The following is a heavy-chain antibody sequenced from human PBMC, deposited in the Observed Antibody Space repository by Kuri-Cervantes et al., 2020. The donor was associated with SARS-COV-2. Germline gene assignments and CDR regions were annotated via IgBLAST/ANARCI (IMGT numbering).Heavy chain of an antibody. CDR2: INPNSGGT. J-gene: IGHJ3*02. CDR1: GYTFTGYY. Sequence: ASVKVSCKASGYTFTGYYMHWVRQAPGQGLEWMGCINPNSGGTNYARKFQGWVTMTRDTYISTVYMELSRLRADDTAVYYCARSTRFRRLAVISQGVALDIWGQGTRVTVSS. V-gene: IGHV1-2*04. CDR3: ARSTRFRRLAVISQGVALDI. D-gene: IGHD3-22*01.